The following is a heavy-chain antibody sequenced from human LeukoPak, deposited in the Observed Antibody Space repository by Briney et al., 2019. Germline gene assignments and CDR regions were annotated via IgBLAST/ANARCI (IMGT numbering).Heavy chain of an antibody. J-gene: IGHJ4*02. D-gene: IGHD1-26*01. CDR2: IRYDGSNK. CDR3: GKDHAYSGSSYYFDY. V-gene: IGHV3-30*02. Sequence: GGSLRLSCAASGFTFSSYGMHWVRQAPGKGLEWVAFIRYDGSNKYYADSVKGRFTISRDNSKNTLYLQMNSLRAEDTAVYYCGKDHAYSGSSYYFDYWGQGTLVTVSS. CDR1: GFTFSSYG.